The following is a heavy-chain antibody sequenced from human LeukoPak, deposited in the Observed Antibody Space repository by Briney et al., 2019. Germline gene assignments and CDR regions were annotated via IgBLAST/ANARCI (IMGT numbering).Heavy chain of an antibody. J-gene: IGHJ3*02. Sequence: PRGSLRLSCSASGFTFSNYAMHWVRQAPGKGLEYISAISSNGGSTFYADSVKGRFTISRDNSKNTLYLQMNSLRAEDTAVYYCARDSFGSGVTTWGDAFDIWGQGTMVTVSS. CDR2: ISSNGGST. D-gene: IGHD4-17*01. CDR3: ARDSFGSGVTTWGDAFDI. CDR1: GFTFSNYA. V-gene: IGHV3-64*04.